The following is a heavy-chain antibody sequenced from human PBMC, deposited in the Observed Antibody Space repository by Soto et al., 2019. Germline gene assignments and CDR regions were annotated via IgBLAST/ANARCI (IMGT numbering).Heavy chain of an antibody. CDR3: ARVSPPLDY. Sequence: LRLSCAASGFTFSDYYMSWIRQAPGKGLEWVSNIRTSGSTINYADSVKGRFTISRDNAKNSLYLQMNSLRAEDTAVYYCARVSPPLDYWGQGTLVTVSS. J-gene: IGHJ4*02. V-gene: IGHV3-11*01. CDR1: GFTFSDYY. CDR2: IRTSGSTI.